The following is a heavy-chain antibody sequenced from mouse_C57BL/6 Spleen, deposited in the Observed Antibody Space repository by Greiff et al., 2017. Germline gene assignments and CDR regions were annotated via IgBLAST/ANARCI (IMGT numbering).Heavy chain of an antibody. CDR2: INPYNGDT. V-gene: IGHV1-20*01. Sequence: LVESGPELVKPGDSVKISCKASGYSFTGYFMNWVMQSHGKSLEWIGRINPYNGDTFYNQKFKGKATLTVDKSSSTAHMELRSLTSEDSAVYYCARGDYDGFDYWGQGTTLTVSS. CDR3: ARGDYDGFDY. J-gene: IGHJ2*01. CDR1: GYSFTGYF. D-gene: IGHD2-4*01.